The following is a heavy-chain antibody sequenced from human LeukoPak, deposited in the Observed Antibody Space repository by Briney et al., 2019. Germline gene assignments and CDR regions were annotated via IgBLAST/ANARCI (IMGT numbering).Heavy chain of an antibody. Sequence: GGSLRLSCAASGFTFSSYAMSWVRQAPGKGLEWVSYISSSGSTIYYADSVKGRFTISRDNAKKSLFLQMNSLRAEDTAVYYCARFTDYYASTGYYYVGAFDIWGQGTVVTVSS. CDR1: GFTFSSYA. J-gene: IGHJ3*02. CDR3: ARFTDYYASTGYYYVGAFDI. D-gene: IGHD3-22*01. V-gene: IGHV3-48*04. CDR2: ISSSGSTI.